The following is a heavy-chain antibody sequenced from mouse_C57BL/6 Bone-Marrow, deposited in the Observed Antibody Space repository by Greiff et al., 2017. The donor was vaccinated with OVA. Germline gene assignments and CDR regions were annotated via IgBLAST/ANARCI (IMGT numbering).Heavy chain of an antibody. J-gene: IGHJ2*01. CDR1: GYTFTSYW. Sequence: QVQLKQPGAELVKPGASVKLSCKASGYTFTSYWMHWVKQRPGQGLEWIGMIHPNSGSTNYNEKFKSKATLTVDKSSSTAYMQLSSLTSEDSAVYYCARRGIPYYFDYWGQGTTLTVSS. CDR3: ARRGIPYYFDY. V-gene: IGHV1-64*01. CDR2: IHPNSGST.